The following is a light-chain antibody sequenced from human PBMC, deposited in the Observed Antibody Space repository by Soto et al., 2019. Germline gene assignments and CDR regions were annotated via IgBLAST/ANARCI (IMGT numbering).Light chain of an antibody. J-gene: IGLJ1*01. CDR3: AAWDDSLNGFYV. CDR2: TDS. CDR1: SSNIGSNT. V-gene: IGLV1-44*01. Sequence: QSVLTQPPSASGTPGQRVTISCSGSSSNIGSNTVDWYQQVPGTAPKLLIYTDSQRPSGVPDRFSGSKSGTSASLAISGLQSEDEADYYCAAWDDSLNGFYVFGTGTKVTVL.